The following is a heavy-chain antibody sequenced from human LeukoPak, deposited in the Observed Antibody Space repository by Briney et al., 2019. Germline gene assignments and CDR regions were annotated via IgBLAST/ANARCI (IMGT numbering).Heavy chain of an antibody. CDR1: GFTFSSSD. J-gene: IGHJ4*02. D-gene: IGHD3-10*01. Sequence: GGSLRLSCAASGFTFSSSDMHWVRQAPGKGLEGVAFIRYDGSNKYYAESVKGRFTFSRDNSKNTLYLQMNSLRPDDTAVYYCAKNSGLYGSGLFDYWGQGTLVTVSS. CDR2: IRYDGSNK. CDR3: AKNSGLYGSGLFDY. V-gene: IGHV3-30*02.